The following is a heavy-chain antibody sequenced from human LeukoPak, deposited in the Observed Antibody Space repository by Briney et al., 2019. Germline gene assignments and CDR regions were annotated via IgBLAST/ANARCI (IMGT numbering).Heavy chain of an antibody. V-gene: IGHV3-15*01. Sequence: GGSLRLSCAASGFTFSTAWMSWVRQAPGKGLEWVGRIKSKTDGGTTDYTAPVKGRFTISRDDSKNTLYLHMNSLKTEDTAVYYCTTDRGEGSSSWFREDYYGMDVWGQGTTVTVSS. CDR1: GFTFSTAW. D-gene: IGHD6-13*01. J-gene: IGHJ6*02. CDR2: IKSKTDGGTT. CDR3: TTDRGEGSSSWFREDYYGMDV.